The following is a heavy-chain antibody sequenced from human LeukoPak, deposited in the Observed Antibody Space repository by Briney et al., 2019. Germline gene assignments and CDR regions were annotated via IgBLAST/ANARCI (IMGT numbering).Heavy chain of an antibody. J-gene: IGHJ5*02. CDR3: ARHYGVSIVVVPAAFDP. D-gene: IGHD2-2*01. CDR1: GGSISGYY. Sequence: SETLSLTCTVSGGSISGYYWNWIRQPPGKGLEWIGYIYYSGSTNYNPSLKSRVTISVDTSKNQFSLKLSTVTAADTAVCYCARHYGVSIVVVPAAFDPWGQGTLVTVSS. CDR2: IYYSGST. V-gene: IGHV4-59*08.